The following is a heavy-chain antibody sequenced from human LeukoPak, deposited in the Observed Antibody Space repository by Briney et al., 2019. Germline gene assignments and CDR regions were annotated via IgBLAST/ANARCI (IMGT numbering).Heavy chain of an antibody. CDR3: ARVDYDILTGNFFREY. CDR1: GGSISSGGYS. V-gene: IGHV4-30-4*07. CDR2: IYYDGST. J-gene: IGHJ4*02. D-gene: IGHD3-9*01. Sequence: SETLSLTCAVSGGSISSGGYSWSWIRQPPGKGLEWIGYIYYDGSTYYNPSLKSRVTISVDTSKNQFSLKLSSVTAADTAVYYCARVDYDILTGNFFREYWGQGTLVTVSS.